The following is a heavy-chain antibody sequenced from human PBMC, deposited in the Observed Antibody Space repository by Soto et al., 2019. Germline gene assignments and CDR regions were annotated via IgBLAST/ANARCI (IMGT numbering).Heavy chain of an antibody. CDR1: GFTFSSYG. CDR2: IWYDGSNK. V-gene: IGHV3-33*01. D-gene: IGHD6-13*01. J-gene: IGHJ4*02. CDR3: ARYRIAAAGTGYFDY. Sequence: QVQLVESGGGVVQPGRSLRLSRAASGFTFSSYGMHWVRQAPGKGLEWVAVIWYDGSNKYYADSVKGRFTISRDNSKNTLYLQMNSLRAEDTAVYYCARYRIAAAGTGYFDYWGQGTLVTVSS.